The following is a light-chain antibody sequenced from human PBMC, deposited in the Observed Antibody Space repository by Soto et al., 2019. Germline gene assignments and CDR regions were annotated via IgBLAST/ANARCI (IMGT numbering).Light chain of an antibody. J-gene: IGKJ2*01. Sequence: IVLTQSPGTLSLSPGERATLSCRASQSVSGNYLAWYQQKPGQAPRLLMSRASNRATGIPDGFTGSGSGTEFTLTISSLQPDDFATYYCQQYNSYFGQGTKVDIK. CDR1: QSVSGNY. CDR3: QQYNSY. CDR2: RAS. V-gene: IGKV3-20*01.